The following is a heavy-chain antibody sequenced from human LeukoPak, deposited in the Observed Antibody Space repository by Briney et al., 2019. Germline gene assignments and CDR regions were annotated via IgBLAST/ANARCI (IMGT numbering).Heavy chain of an antibody. J-gene: IGHJ4*02. V-gene: IGHV1-69*05. CDR1: GGTFSNYA. CDR2: IIPIFGTA. CDR3: ARDHIYGSGSFDY. D-gene: IGHD3-10*01. Sequence: GASVKVSCKASGGTFSNYAISWVRQAPGQGLEWMGGIIPIFGTANYAQKFQGRVTITTDESTSTAYMELSSLRSEDTAVYYCARDHIYGSGSFDYWGQGTLVTVSS.